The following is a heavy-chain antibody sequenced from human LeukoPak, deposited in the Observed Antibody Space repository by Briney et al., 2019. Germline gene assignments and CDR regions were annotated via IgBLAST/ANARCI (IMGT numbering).Heavy chain of an antibody. Sequence: SETLSLTCTVSGGSISSYYWSWIRRPAGKGLEWIGRMYISGSTNYNPSLKSRVTMSVDTSKNQFSLKLSSVTAADTAVYYCARDQDYHYGSGSYTGFDYYYYMDVWGKGTTVTVSS. D-gene: IGHD3-10*01. CDR2: MYISGST. CDR1: GGSISSYY. V-gene: IGHV4-4*07. J-gene: IGHJ6*03. CDR3: ARDQDYHYGSGSYTGFDYYYYMDV.